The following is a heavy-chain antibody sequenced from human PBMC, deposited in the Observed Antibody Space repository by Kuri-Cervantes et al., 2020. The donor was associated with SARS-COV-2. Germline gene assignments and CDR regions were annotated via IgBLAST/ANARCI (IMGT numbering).Heavy chain of an antibody. D-gene: IGHD2-15*01. Sequence: ASVKVSCKASGYTFTSYGISWVRQAPGQGLEWMGWISAYNGNTNYAQKLQGRVTMTTDTSTSTAYMELRSLRSDDTAVYYCARSALGGSSLLYPIFDYWGQGTLVTVSS. CDR1: GYTFTSYG. J-gene: IGHJ4*02. CDR3: ARSALGGSSLLYPIFDY. CDR2: ISAYNGNT. V-gene: IGHV1-18*01.